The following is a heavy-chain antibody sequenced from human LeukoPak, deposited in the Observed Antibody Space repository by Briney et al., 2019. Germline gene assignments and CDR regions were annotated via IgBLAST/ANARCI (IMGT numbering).Heavy chain of an antibody. CDR2: IRHDGNRI. Sequence: PGGSLRLSCAASGFTFSTYGMHWVRQAPGKGLEWVAFIRHDGNRIYYADSVKGRFTISRDNSKNTLYLQMNSLREEDTAVYYCAKLGGSYSDYYFDSWGQGTLVTVSS. V-gene: IGHV3-30*02. CDR3: AKLGGSYSDYYFDS. CDR1: GFTFSTYG. D-gene: IGHD1-26*01. J-gene: IGHJ4*02.